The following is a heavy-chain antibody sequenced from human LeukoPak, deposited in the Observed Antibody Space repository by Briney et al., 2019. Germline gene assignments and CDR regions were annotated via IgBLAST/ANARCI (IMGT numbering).Heavy chain of an antibody. CDR2: ISGSGGST. CDR3: AKDPTLRISVTGYFDY. Sequence: GGSLRLSCAASGFTFSSYAMSWVRQAPGKGLEWVSAISGSGGSTYYADSVKGRFTISRDNSKNTLYLQMNSPRAEDTAVYYCAKDPTLRISVTGYFDYWGQGTLVTVSS. V-gene: IGHV3-23*01. D-gene: IGHD3-9*01. J-gene: IGHJ4*02. CDR1: GFTFSSYA.